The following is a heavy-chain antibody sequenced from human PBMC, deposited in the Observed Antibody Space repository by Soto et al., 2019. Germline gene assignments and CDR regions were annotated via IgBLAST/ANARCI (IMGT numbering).Heavy chain of an antibody. CDR2: IKQDGSEK. Sequence: GGSLRLSCAASGFTFSSYWMSWVRQAPGKGLEWVANIKQDGSEKYYVDSVKGRFTISRDNAKNSLYLQMNSLRAEDTAVYYCAKTGGYCSGSYFWDYWGQGTLVTVSS. V-gene: IGHV3-7*01. CDR3: AKTGGYCSGSYFWDY. CDR1: GFTFSSYW. D-gene: IGHD3-10*01. J-gene: IGHJ4*02.